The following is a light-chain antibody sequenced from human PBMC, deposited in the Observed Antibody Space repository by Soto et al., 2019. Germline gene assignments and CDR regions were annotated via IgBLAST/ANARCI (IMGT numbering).Light chain of an antibody. Sequence: DIQLTQSPSTLSASIGDRVTITCRASETIYTWLAWYQQKPGKAPKLLIYKASSLEAGVSSRFSGSGSGTEFTLTISSLQHDDLATYYCQQYNSYWTFGQGTKVEVK. V-gene: IGKV1-5*03. J-gene: IGKJ1*01. CDR3: QQYNSYWT. CDR2: KAS. CDR1: ETIYTW.